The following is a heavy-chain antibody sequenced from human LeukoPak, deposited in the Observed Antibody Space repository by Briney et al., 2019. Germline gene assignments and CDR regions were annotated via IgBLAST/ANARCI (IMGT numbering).Heavy chain of an antibody. CDR3: ARDDSDVRIVATVSREGDYFDY. CDR2: ISYDGGKK. Sequence: GGSLRLSCAASGFTFSTYAMHWVRQAPGKGLEWVAVISYDGGKKYYADSVKGRFTVSRDNSKNMLYLQMNSLRPEDTAVFYCARDDSDVRIVATVSREGDYFDYWGQGTLVTVSS. V-gene: IGHV3-30*04. CDR1: GFTFSTYA. J-gene: IGHJ4*02. D-gene: IGHD5-12*01.